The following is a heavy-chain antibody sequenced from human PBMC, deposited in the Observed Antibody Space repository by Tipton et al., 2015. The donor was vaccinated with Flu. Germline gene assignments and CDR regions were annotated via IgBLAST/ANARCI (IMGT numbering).Heavy chain of an antibody. CDR3: ARVREESSGWYHADWYFDV. CDR2: INGDGSGP. D-gene: IGHD6-19*01. Sequence: SLRLSCSASGFMFSRYWMHWVRQVPGKGLEWVSRINGDGSGPNYADSVRGRFIISRDNARDTLYLQMTSLRVEDTAVYYCARVREESSGWYHADWYFDVWGRCMLVSVSS. V-gene: IGHV3-74*01. J-gene: IGHJ2*01. CDR1: GFMFSRYW.